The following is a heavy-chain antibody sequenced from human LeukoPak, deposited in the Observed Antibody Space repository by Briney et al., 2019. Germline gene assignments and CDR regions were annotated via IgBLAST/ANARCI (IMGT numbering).Heavy chain of an antibody. CDR2: IYHSGST. CDR3: ARYRGANGYYFDY. D-gene: IGHD3-10*01. CDR1: GGSISSGSW. Sequence: PSETLSFTCAVSGGSISSGSWWSWVRQPPGKGLEWIGEIYHSGSTNYNPSLKSRVTISVDKSKNQFSLKLSSVTAADTAVYYCARYRGANGYYFDYWGQGTLVTVSS. J-gene: IGHJ4*02. V-gene: IGHV4-4*02.